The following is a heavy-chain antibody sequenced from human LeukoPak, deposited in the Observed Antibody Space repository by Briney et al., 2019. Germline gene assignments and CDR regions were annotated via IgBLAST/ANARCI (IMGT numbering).Heavy chain of an antibody. Sequence: ASVKVSCKASGYTFTSYGISWVRQAPGQGLEWMGWISAYNGNTNYAQKLQGRVTMTTDTSMSTAYMELRSLRSDDTAVYYCARDTRTDYDILTGYPNWFDPWGQGTLVTVSS. J-gene: IGHJ5*02. D-gene: IGHD3-9*01. V-gene: IGHV1-18*01. CDR3: ARDTRTDYDILTGYPNWFDP. CDR2: ISAYNGNT. CDR1: GYTFTSYG.